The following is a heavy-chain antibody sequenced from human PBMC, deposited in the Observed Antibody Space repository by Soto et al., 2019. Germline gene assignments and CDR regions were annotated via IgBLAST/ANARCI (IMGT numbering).Heavy chain of an antibody. D-gene: IGHD3-10*01. V-gene: IGHV1-69*02. CDR2: FNPILSFS. CDR3: ATSFGSGSRAFDY. CDR1: GDTFNFYT. J-gene: IGHJ4*02. Sequence: QVQLVQSGAEVKKPGSSVKVSCKASGDTFNFYTINWVRQAPGLGLEWMGRFNPILSFSNSALKFQGRVTLTADKPTSPGYMVLSSLRSEDTAIYFCATSFGSGSRAFDYWGQGALVTVSS.